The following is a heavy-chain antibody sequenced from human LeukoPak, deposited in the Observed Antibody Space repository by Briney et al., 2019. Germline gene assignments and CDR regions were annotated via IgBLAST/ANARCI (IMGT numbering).Heavy chain of an antibody. CDR2: IYYSGST. V-gene: IGHV4-39*07. CDR1: GGSISSSSYY. CDR3: ARGSSKSQYSSGWCYDY. Sequence: PSETLSLTCTVSGGSISSSSYYWGWIRQPPGKGLEWIGSIYYSGSTNYNPSLKSRVTISVDTSKNQFSLKLSSVTAADTAVYYCARGSSKSQYSSGWCYDYWGQGTLVTVSS. J-gene: IGHJ4*02. D-gene: IGHD6-19*01.